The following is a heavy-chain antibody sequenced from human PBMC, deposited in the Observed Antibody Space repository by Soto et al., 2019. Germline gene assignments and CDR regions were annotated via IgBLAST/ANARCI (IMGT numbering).Heavy chain of an antibody. CDR1: GFTFSSYA. CDR2: ISYDGSNK. D-gene: IGHD4-17*01. CDR3: XXXXXXGNGDYG. V-gene: IGHV3-30-3*01. J-gene: IGHJ6*01. Sequence: QVQLVESGGGVVQPGRSLRLSCAASGFTFSSYAMHWVRQAPGKGLEWVAVISYDGSNKYYADSVKGRFTISRDNSKNTLYLQMNSLRAEDTXXXXXXXXXXXGNGDYG.